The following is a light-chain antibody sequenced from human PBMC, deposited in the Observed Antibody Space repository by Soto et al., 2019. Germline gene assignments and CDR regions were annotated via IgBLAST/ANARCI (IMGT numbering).Light chain of an antibody. CDR1: QSVSSTY. CDR3: QYYGGSPRT. CDR2: GAS. J-gene: IGKJ1*01. Sequence: EIVLTQSPGTLSLSPGERATLSCRASQSVSSTYLAWYQQKTGQAPRLLIYGASSRATGFPDRFSGSGSGTDFTLTINTLEPEDFAVYYCQYYGGSPRTFGQGTKVDIK. V-gene: IGKV3-20*01.